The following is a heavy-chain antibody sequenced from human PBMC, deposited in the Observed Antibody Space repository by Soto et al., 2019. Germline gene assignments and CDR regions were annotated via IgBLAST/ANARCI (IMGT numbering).Heavy chain of an antibody. Sequence: QVQLVESGGGVVQPGRSLRLSCAASGFRFSDYGIHWVRQAPGKGLEWVAPISYDGSKKFYTDSVKGRFTISRDNSKNTMYLQIDRLRAEDTAVYYCAKMDADLLPYYYYGMDVWGQGTTVNVSS. CDR3: AKMDADLLPYYYYGMDV. J-gene: IGHJ6*02. CDR1: GFRFSDYG. D-gene: IGHD1-26*01. V-gene: IGHV3-30*18. CDR2: ISYDGSKK.